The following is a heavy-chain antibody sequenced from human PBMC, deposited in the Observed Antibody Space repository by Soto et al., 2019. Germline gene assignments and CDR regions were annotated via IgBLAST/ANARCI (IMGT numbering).Heavy chain of an antibody. CDR3: AKGYYSGYDLAYFDY. CDR2: IKGDGSET. CDR1: GFTFSSYW. J-gene: IGHJ4*02. D-gene: IGHD5-12*01. V-gene: IGHV3-74*01. Sequence: GGSLRLSCAASGFTFSSYWMHWVRQAPGKGLVWVSRIKGDGSETNYADSVKGRFTISRDNSRNTLYLQLNTLRAEDTALYYCAKGYYSGYDLAYFDYWGQGTLVTVSS.